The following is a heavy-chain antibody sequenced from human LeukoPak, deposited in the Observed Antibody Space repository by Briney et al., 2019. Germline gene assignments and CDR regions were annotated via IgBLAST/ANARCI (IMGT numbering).Heavy chain of an antibody. Sequence: GGSLRLSCAASGLTFSTYWMHWVRQAPGKGLVWVSRINPDGTTTSYADSVKGRFTISRDNAKDTVYLQMNSLRAEDTAVYYCARGGSSTSGTVWWWGQGTLVTVSS. J-gene: IGHJ4*02. CDR2: INPDGTTT. D-gene: IGHD6-13*01. CDR1: GLTFSTYW. V-gene: IGHV3-74*01. CDR3: ARGGSSTSGTVWW.